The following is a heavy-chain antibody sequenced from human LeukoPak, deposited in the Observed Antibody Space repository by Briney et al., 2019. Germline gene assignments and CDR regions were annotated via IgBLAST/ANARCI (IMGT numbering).Heavy chain of an antibody. CDR3: ARDWRIAVALGPISN. Sequence: GGSLRLSCAASGFTFSSYAMHWVRQAPGKGLEWVAVISYDGSNKYYADSVKGRFTISRGNSKNTLYLQMNSLRAEDTAVYYCARDWRIAVALGPISNWGQGTLVTVSS. CDR2: ISYDGSNK. J-gene: IGHJ4*02. V-gene: IGHV3-30*04. CDR1: GFTFSSYA. D-gene: IGHD6-19*01.